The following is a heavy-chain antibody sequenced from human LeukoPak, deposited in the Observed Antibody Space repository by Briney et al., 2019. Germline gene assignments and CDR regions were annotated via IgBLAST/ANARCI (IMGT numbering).Heavy chain of an antibody. J-gene: IGHJ5*02. D-gene: IGHD3-3*01. Sequence: GASVKVSCKASGYTFTSYGISWVRQAPGQGLEWMGWISAYNGNTNYAQKLQGRVTMTTDTSTSTAYMELRSPRSDDTAVYYCARDPTITIFGVVTGPPDWFDPWGQGTLVTVSS. CDR2: ISAYNGNT. CDR1: GYTFTSYG. V-gene: IGHV1-18*01. CDR3: ARDPTITIFGVVTGPPDWFDP.